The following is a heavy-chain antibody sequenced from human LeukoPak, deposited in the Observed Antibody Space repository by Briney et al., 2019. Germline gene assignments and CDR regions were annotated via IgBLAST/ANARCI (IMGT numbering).Heavy chain of an antibody. CDR3: ARDRGYYDILTGYSNHDAFDI. V-gene: IGHV3-23*01. CDR1: SHYA. J-gene: IGHJ3*02. D-gene: IGHD3-9*01. Sequence: GESLRLSCAAFSHYAMYWVRQAPGKGLEWVSSIDASGGATYYADSVKGRFTISRDNSKNTFYLQMNNLRAEDTAVYYCARDRGYYDILTGYSNHDAFDIWGQGTMVTVSS. CDR2: IDASGGAT.